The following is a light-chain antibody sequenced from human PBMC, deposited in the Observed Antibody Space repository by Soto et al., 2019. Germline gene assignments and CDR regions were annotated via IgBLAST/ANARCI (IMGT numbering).Light chain of an antibody. V-gene: IGKV3-15*01. J-gene: IGKJ1*01. CDR3: QQYNNWPPWT. Sequence: IVMTQSPDTLSVSPGESATLSCRANQTVVNNLAWYQQRPGQPPRLLISGASTRATGVSARFSGSGSGTEFTLTINSLQSEDFGVYYCQQYNNWPPWTFGQGTKVEIK. CDR1: QTVVNN. CDR2: GAS.